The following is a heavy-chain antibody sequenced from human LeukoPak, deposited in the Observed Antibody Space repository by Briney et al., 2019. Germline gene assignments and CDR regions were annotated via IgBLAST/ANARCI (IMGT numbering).Heavy chain of an antibody. V-gene: IGHV3-7*04. D-gene: IGHD5-24*01. CDR3: TRVGYIDEGIDY. J-gene: IGHJ4*02. CDR1: GFSFSNYW. CDR2: IKQDGSKK. Sequence: GGSLRLSCAASGFSFSNYWMSWVRQVPGKGLEWVANIKQDGSKKSYVDSVKGRFTISRDNAKSPLYLQMNSLRAEDTAIYYCTRVGYIDEGIDYWGQGTLVTVSS.